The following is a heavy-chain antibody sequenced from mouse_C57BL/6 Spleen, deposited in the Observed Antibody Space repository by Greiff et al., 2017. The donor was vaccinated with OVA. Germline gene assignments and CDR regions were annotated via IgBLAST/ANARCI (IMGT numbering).Heavy chain of an antibody. Sequence: QVQLQQPGAELVMPGASVKLSCKASGYTFTSYWMPWVKQRPGQGLEWIGEIDPSDSYTNYNQKFKGKSTLTVDKSSSTAYMQLSSLTSEDSAVYYCARRFITTVVARYFDVWGTGTTVTVSS. CDR2: IDPSDSYT. V-gene: IGHV1-69*01. CDR1: GYTFTSYW. D-gene: IGHD1-1*01. CDR3: ARRFITTVVARYFDV. J-gene: IGHJ1*03.